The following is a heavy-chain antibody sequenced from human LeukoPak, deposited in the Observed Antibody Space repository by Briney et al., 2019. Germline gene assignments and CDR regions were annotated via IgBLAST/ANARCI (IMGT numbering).Heavy chain of an antibody. Sequence: GGSLRLSCAASGFTFSSYSMNWVRQAPGKGLEWVAVIWYDGSKTYYADSVKGRFTISRDNSKNTLDLQMSSLRAEDTAVYYCARSNTMTSNYYYGMDVWGQGTTVTVSS. CDR2: IWYDGSKT. V-gene: IGHV3-33*08. J-gene: IGHJ6*02. CDR1: GFTFSSYS. CDR3: ARSNTMTSNYYYGMDV. D-gene: IGHD4-11*01.